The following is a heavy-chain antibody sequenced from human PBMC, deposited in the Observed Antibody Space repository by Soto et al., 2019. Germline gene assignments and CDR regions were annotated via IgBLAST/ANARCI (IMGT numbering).Heavy chain of an antibody. CDR3: ARAAMSGDRWFGP. CDR2: IYHSGST. CDR1: GGSISSNNX. Sequence: SETLSLTCTVSGGSISSNNXWSWVRQPPGKGLEWIGEIYHSGSTKHNPSLKSRVTISVDKSKNQFSLNLSSVTAADTAVYYCARAAMSGDRWFGPWGQGTLGTVSS. D-gene: IGHD2-2*01. J-gene: IGHJ5*02. V-gene: IGHV4-4*02.